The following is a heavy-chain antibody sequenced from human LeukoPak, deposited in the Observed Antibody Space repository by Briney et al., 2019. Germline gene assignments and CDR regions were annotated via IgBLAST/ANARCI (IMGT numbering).Heavy chain of an antibody. CDR1: GFIFSDYY. CDR3: ARTGGAGSPSDT. J-gene: IGHJ5*02. Sequence: GGSLRLSCAASGFIFSDYYMTWIRQAPGKGLEWVSYISSSGGITYYADSGKGRFTISRDNAKNSLYLEMNSLRDDDTAVYCARTGGAGSPSDTWGQGTLVTVSS. CDR2: ISSSGGIT. V-gene: IGHV3-11*01. D-gene: IGHD3-10*01.